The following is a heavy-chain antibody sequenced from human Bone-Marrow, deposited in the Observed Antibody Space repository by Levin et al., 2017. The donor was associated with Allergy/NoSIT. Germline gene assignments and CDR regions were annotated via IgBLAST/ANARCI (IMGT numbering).Heavy chain of an antibody. CDR3: SHRHHQDGFFIGDY. J-gene: IGHJ4*02. D-gene: IGHD5-24*01. CDR2: IYWDDDK. Sequence: ESGPTLVKPTQTLTLTCSFSGFTLSDKMSVSWIRQPPGKAPEWLALIYWDDDKRYKPSLKNRLSITKDTSKNQVVLTLTNLGEVHTATYYCSHRHHQDGFFIGDYWSPGTLVTVSS. V-gene: IGHV2-5*02. CDR1: GFTLSDKMS.